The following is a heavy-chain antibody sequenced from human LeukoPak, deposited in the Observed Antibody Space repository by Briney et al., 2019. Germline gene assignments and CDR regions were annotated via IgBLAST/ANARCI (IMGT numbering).Heavy chain of an antibody. J-gene: IGHJ4*02. CDR1: GYTFTAYH. D-gene: IGHD6-13*01. CDR3: ARGSSTWTHFDY. CDR2: INPNSGDT. V-gene: IGHV1-2*02. Sequence: ASVKVSCKASGYTFTAYHMHWVRQAPGQGPEWMGWINPNSGDTYYAQNFQARVTMTRDTSITTAYMDLSSLTSDDTAVYYCARGSSTWTHFDYWGQGTLVIVSS.